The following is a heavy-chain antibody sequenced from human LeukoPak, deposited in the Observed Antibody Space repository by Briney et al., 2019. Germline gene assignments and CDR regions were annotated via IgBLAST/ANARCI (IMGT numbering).Heavy chain of an antibody. J-gene: IGHJ5*02. CDR3: ARAGVKMATMWFDP. Sequence: SETLSLTCTVSGGSISSYYWSWIRQPPGKGLEWIGYIYYSGSINYNPSLKSRVTISVDTSKNQFSLKLSSVTAADTAVYYCARAGVKMATMWFDPWGQGTLVTVSS. D-gene: IGHD5-24*01. CDR2: IYYSGSI. V-gene: IGHV4-59*01. CDR1: GGSISSYY.